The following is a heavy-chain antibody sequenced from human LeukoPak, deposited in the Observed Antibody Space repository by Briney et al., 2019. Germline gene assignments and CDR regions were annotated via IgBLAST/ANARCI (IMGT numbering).Heavy chain of an antibody. CDR2: IKQDGSEK. D-gene: IGHD3-10*01. J-gene: IGHJ4*02. CDR3: ARYYSGSGSFDY. V-gene: IGHV3-7*01. Sequence: GGSLRLSCAASGFTFSSYWMSWVRQAPGKGLEWVANIKQDGSEKYYVASVKGRFIISRDNAKNSLYLQMNSLRAEDTALYYCARYYSGSGSFDYWGQGTLVTVSS. CDR1: GFTFSSYW.